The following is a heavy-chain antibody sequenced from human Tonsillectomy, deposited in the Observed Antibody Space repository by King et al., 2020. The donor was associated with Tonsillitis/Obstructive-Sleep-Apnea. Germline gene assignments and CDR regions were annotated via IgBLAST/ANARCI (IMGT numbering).Heavy chain of an antibody. V-gene: IGHV3-11*05. Sequence: VQLVESGGGLVKPGGSLRLSCAASGLTFSDSFMNWIRQAPGKGLEGVSYIRTNRRYTKYADSVKGRFSISRDNAKNSLYLQMNSLRAEDTAVYYCAREISSYYYMDVWGKGTTVTVSS. J-gene: IGHJ6*03. CDR1: GLTFSDSF. CDR2: IRTNRRYT. CDR3: AREISSYYYMDV. D-gene: IGHD2/OR15-2a*01.